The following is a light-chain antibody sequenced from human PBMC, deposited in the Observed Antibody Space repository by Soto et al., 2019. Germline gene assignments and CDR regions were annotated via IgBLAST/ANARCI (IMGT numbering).Light chain of an antibody. CDR3: QQYNNWPPIT. Sequence: VLTQAAATLSIYPGERATLSCRASQSVSSNLAWYQQKPGQAPRLLIYGASTRATGIPARFSGSGSGTEFTLTISSLQSEDFAVYYCQQYNNWPPITFGQGTRLEIK. J-gene: IGKJ5*01. CDR1: QSVSSN. CDR2: GAS. V-gene: IGKV3-15*01.